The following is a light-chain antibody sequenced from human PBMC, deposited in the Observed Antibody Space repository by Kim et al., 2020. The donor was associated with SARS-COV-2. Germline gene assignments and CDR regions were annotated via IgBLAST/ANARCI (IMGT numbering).Light chain of an antibody. Sequence: PGERATLSCRASQSVATYLAWYQQKPGQAPRLLIYNASNRATGIPARFSGGGSGTDFTLTISSLEPEDFAVYYCQQRSNWPPDTFGQGTKLEI. J-gene: IGKJ2*01. CDR2: NAS. V-gene: IGKV3-11*01. CDR3: QQRSNWPPDT. CDR1: QSVATY.